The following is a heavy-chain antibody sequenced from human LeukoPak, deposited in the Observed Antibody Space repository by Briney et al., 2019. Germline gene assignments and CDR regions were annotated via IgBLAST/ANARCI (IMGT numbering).Heavy chain of an antibody. D-gene: IGHD2-21*01. CDR2: ISYDGRDK. J-gene: IGHJ6*02. V-gene: IGHV3-30*18. Sequence: GGSLRLSCVASGFTFSSSGMHWVRQAPGKGLEWVAFISYDGRDKYYADSVKGRFTISRDNSKNTLYLQMNSLGAEDPAVYYCAKAGRVVFGNYYYYGLDVWGQGTTVTVSS. CDR1: GFTFSSSG. CDR3: AKAGRVVFGNYYYYGLDV.